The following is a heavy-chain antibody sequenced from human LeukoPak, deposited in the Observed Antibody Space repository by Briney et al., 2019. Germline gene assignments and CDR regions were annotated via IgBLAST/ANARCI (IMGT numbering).Heavy chain of an antibody. Sequence: ASVKVSCKASGYTFTSYYMHWVRQAPGQGLEWMGIINPSGGSTSYAQKFQGRVTMTRDTSTSTVYMELSSLRSEDTAVYYYARDYGRVLFARLPLYYFDYWGQGTLVTVSS. CDR1: GYTFTSYY. V-gene: IGHV1-46*01. D-gene: IGHD6-6*01. CDR3: ARDYGRVLFARLPLYYFDY. CDR2: INPSGGST. J-gene: IGHJ4*02.